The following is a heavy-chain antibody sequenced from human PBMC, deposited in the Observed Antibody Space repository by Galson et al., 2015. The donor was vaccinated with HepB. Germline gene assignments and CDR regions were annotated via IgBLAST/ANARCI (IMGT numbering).Heavy chain of an antibody. CDR1: GIIFSSYS. Sequence: SLRLSCAASGIIFSSYSMNWVRQAPGKGLEWVSYISSSSSTIYYTDSVKGRFTISRDNAKNSLYLQMNGLRAEDTAVYYCASSPWYYYGSGSVYYFDYWGQGTLVTVSS. V-gene: IGHV3-48*01. D-gene: IGHD3-10*01. J-gene: IGHJ4*02. CDR2: ISSSSSTI. CDR3: ASSPWYYYGSGSVYYFDY.